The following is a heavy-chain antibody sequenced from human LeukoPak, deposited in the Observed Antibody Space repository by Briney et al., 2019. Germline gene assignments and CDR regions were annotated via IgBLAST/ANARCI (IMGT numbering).Heavy chain of an antibody. V-gene: IGHV6-1*01. CDR2: TYYRSKWYN. Sequence: SGPGLVKPSQTLSLTCAISGDSVSTNSAAWNWIRQSPLRGLEWLGKTYYRSKWYNDYAASVRSRITVNPDTSKNQFSLQLNSVTPEDTAVYYCARDQPSLGDGYYYFDYWSQGTLVTVSS. CDR1: GDSVSTNSAA. D-gene: IGHD3-3*01. J-gene: IGHJ4*02. CDR3: ARDQPSLGDGYYYFDY.